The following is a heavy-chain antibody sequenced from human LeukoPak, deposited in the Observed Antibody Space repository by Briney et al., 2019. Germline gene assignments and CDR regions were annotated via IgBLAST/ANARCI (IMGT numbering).Heavy chain of an antibody. J-gene: IGHJ6*02. D-gene: IGHD2-15*01. CDR1: GYTFTSYD. CDR3: ARDEVVAAPNYFGMVV. Sequence: ASVKVSCTASGYTFTSYDVNWVRQATGQGLEWMGWMNPDSGNTGLAQKFQGRVTLTRDTSLSTAYMELSNLRSDDTAVYYCARDEVVAAPNYFGMVVWGQGTTVSVSS. V-gene: IGHV1-8*01. CDR2: MNPDSGNT.